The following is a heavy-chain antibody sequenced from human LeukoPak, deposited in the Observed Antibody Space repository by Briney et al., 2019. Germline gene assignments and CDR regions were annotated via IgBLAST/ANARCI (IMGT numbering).Heavy chain of an antibody. Sequence: PGGSLRLSCAASGFXFSSYWIHWVRQAPGKGLVWVSRINTDGSSTSYADSVKGRFTISRDNAENTLYVQMNSLRAEDTAVYYCARLYGGYGDYYFDYWGQGTLVTVSS. V-gene: IGHV3-74*01. J-gene: IGHJ4*02. CDR2: INTDGSST. D-gene: IGHD4-17*01. CDR3: ARLYGGYGDYYFDY. CDR1: GFXFSSYW.